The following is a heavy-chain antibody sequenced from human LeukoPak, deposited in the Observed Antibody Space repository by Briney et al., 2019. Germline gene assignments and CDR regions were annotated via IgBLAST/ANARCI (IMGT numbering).Heavy chain of an antibody. CDR3: ARFTPQGYGWGGYNRFDP. CDR2: IYISGST. Sequence: SETLSLTCAVYGGSFSSYYWSWIRQPAGKGLEWIGRIYISGSTNYNPSLKSRVTISVDTSKNQFSLNLTSVTAADTAVYYCARFTPQGYGWGGYNRFDPWGQGTPVTVSS. J-gene: IGHJ5*02. CDR1: GGSFSSYY. V-gene: IGHV4-59*10. D-gene: IGHD3-16*01.